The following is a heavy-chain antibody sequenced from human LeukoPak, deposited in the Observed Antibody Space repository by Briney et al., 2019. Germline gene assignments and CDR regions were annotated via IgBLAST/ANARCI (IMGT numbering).Heavy chain of an antibody. CDR3: ATFDF. CDR1: GITFSNFA. V-gene: IGHV3-23*01. Sequence: GGPLRLSCATSGITFSNFAMSWVRQAPGRGLQWVSTISASGKKTYYAESVKGRFTISRDNAKDILSLQMNSLRVEDTALYYCATFDFWGQGTMVTVSS. CDR2: ISASGKKT. J-gene: IGHJ3*01.